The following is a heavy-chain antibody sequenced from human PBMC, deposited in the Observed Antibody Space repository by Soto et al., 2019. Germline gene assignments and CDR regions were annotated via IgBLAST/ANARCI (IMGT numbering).Heavy chain of an antibody. CDR2: IYYSGST. CDR1: GGSISSSSYY. Sequence: QLQLQESGPGLVKPSETLSLTCTVSGGSISSSSYYWGWIRQPPGKGLEWIGSIYYSGSTYYNPSLKSRVTISVDTPKNQFSLKLSSVTAADTAVYYCARHDIVVVPAAHFDYWGQGTLVTVSS. D-gene: IGHD2-2*01. J-gene: IGHJ4*02. V-gene: IGHV4-39*01. CDR3: ARHDIVVVPAAHFDY.